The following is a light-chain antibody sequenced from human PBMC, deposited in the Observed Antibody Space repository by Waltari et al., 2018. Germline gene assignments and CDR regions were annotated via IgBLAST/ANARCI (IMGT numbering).Light chain of an antibody. V-gene: IGKV4-1*01. CDR3: QQYYSSPRT. Sequence: DIVMTQSPDSLAVSLGERAAINCKSRQSVLNSSNNKNYLAWFQQKPGQPPKLLIYWASTRESGIPDRFSGSGSGTDFTLTISSLQAEDVAVYYCQQYYSSPRTFGQGTKVEIK. CDR1: QSVLNSSNNKNY. J-gene: IGKJ1*01. CDR2: WAS.